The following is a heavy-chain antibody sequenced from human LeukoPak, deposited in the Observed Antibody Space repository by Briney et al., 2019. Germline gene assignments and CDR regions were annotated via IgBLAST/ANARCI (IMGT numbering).Heavy chain of an antibody. CDR3: APRPYCSSTSCYEDY. CDR1: GGSFSGYY. V-gene: IGHV4-34*01. Sequence: PSETLSLTCAVYGGSFSGYYWSWIRQPPAKGLEWIGEINHSGSTNYNPSLNSRVTISVDTSKNQFSLKLSSVTAADTAVYYCAPRPYCSSTSCYEDYWGQGTLVTVSS. CDR2: INHSGST. D-gene: IGHD2-2*01. J-gene: IGHJ4*02.